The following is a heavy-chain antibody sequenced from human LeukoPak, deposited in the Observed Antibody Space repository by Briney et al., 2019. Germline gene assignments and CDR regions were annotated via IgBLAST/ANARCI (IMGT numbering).Heavy chain of an antibody. D-gene: IGHD5-12*01. Sequence: PSETLSLTCTVSGGSIISAGYYWSWLRQHPGKGLEWLGYIYYSGATYYNPSLKSRVVISVDTSKNQFSLKLRSVTAADTAVYYCASRRSDIVATTYYFDYWGQGTLVTVSS. CDR2: IYYSGAT. V-gene: IGHV4-31*03. CDR3: ASRRSDIVATTYYFDY. CDR1: GGSIISAGYY. J-gene: IGHJ4*02.